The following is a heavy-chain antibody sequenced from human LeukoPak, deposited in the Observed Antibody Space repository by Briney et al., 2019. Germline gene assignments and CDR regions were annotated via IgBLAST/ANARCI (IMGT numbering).Heavy chain of an antibody. J-gene: IGHJ5*02. D-gene: IGHD3-10*01. V-gene: IGHV1-18*01. Sequence: GASVKVSRKTSGYTFTSYGISWVRQAPGQGLEWMGGISAYNGNTNYAQKLQGRVTMTTDTSTSTAYMELRSLRSDDTAVYYCARDEYYYGSGSYFWFDPWGQGTLVTVSS. CDR3: ARDEYYYGSGSYFWFDP. CDR2: ISAYNGNT. CDR1: GYTFTSYG.